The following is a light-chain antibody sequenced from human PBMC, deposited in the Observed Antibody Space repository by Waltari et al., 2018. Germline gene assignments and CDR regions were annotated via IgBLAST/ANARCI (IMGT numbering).Light chain of an antibody. CDR2: AAS. CDR1: QSIATY. Sequence: DIQLTQSPSSLSASIGDRVTITCRASQSIATYLNWYQEKPGKAPKLLIFAASSFYSGFPSSFSGIGSGTDFTLSISSLQPEDFATYYCQQSFVSPWTFGQGTKVEIK. CDR3: QQSFVSPWT. J-gene: IGKJ1*01. V-gene: IGKV1-39*01.